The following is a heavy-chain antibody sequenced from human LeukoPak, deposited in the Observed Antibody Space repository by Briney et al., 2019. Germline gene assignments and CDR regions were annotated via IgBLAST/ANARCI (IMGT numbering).Heavy chain of an antibody. Sequence: GESLKISCKGSGYSFTSYWIGWVRQMPGKGLEWMGIIYPGDFDTRYSPSFQGQVTISADKSINAAYPQWNSLKASDTATYYCARGGTATRIFDYWGQGTLVTVSS. CDR3: ARGGTATRIFDY. D-gene: IGHD1-1*01. J-gene: IGHJ4*02. CDR1: GYSFTSYW. V-gene: IGHV5-51*01. CDR2: IYPGDFDT.